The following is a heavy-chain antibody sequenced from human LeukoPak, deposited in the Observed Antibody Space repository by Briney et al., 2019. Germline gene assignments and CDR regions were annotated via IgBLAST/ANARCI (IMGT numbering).Heavy chain of an antibody. Sequence: SQTLSLTCTVSGGSISSGGYSWSWIRQHPGKGLEWIGYIYYSGSTYYNPSLKSRVTISVDTSKNQFSLKLSSVTAADTAMYYCARSGFYYDSSGYYLPGAFDIWGQGTMVTVSS. CDR2: IYYSGST. CDR1: GGSISSGGYS. J-gene: IGHJ3*02. D-gene: IGHD3-22*01. V-gene: IGHV4-31*03. CDR3: ARSGFYYDSSGYYLPGAFDI.